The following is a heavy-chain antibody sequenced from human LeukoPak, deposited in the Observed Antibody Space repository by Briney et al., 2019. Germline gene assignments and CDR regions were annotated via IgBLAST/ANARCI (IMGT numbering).Heavy chain of an antibody. V-gene: IGHV2-5*02. CDR2: IYWDDDR. J-gene: IGHJ6*02. D-gene: IGHD3-9*01. Sequence: SGPTLVNPAQTLTLPCTPSGCSASTSGVGVGWIRQPPGKALEWLALIYWDDDRRYSPSLKTRLTITKDTSKSQVVLTMTNMDPVDTATYYCVHCRSPLTGFYKMHSGTYVWGQGTTVTVSS. CDR1: GCSASTSGVG. CDR3: VHCRSPLTGFYKMHSGTYV.